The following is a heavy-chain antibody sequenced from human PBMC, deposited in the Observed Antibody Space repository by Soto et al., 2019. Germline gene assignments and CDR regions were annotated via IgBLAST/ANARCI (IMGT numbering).Heavy chain of an antibody. Sequence: QVQLLQSGGEVKKPGSSVKVSCKASVGTFSTDTISWVRQAPGQGLEWMGRIIPILDVANYAQNFQGRLAITAAKSTTTAYLELSSLRSEDTAMYSCARASYYGGHYEAWFDPWGQGTLVTVSS. CDR3: ARASYYGGHYEAWFDP. CDR1: VGTFSTDT. J-gene: IGHJ5*02. D-gene: IGHD3-3*01. CDR2: IIPILDVA. V-gene: IGHV1-69*02.